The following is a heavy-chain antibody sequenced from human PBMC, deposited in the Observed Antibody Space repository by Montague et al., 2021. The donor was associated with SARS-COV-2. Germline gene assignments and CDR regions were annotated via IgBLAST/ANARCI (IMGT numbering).Heavy chain of an antibody. CDR3: ARALYCSDGSCYPNWFDP. D-gene: IGHD2-15*01. Sequence: SETLSLTCTVSGGSISSYYWSWIRQPPGKGLEWIGYIYYSGSTNYNPSLKSRVTISVDTSKNQFSLKLSSVTAADTAVYYCARALYCSDGSCYPNWFDPRGQGTLVTVSS. CDR2: IYYSGST. CDR1: GGSISSYY. V-gene: IGHV4-59*01. J-gene: IGHJ5*02.